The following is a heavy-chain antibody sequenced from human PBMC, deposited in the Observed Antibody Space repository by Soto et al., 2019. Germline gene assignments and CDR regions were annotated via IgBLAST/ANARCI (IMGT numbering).Heavy chain of an antibody. J-gene: IGHJ4*02. CDR2: IKSKTDGGTT. Sequence: GGSLRLSCAASGFTFSNAWMNWVRQAPGKGLEWVGRIKSKTDGGTTDYAAPVKGRFTISRDDSKNTLYLQMNSLKTEDTAVYYCTTEAKGYDILTGYYKQYFDYWGQGTLVTVSS. V-gene: IGHV3-15*07. D-gene: IGHD3-9*01. CDR3: TTEAKGYDILTGYYKQYFDY. CDR1: GFTFSNAW.